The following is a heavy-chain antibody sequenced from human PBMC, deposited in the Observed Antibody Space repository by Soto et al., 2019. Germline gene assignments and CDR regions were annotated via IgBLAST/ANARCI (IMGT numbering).Heavy chain of an antibody. J-gene: IGHJ3*02. Sequence: QVQLQQWGAGLLKPSETLSLTCAVYGGSFSGYYWSWIRQPPGKGLEWIGEINHSGSTNYNPSLKSRVTISVDTSKNQFSLKLSSVTAADTAVYYCARKLVDGDPRSVAFDIWGQGTMVTVSS. CDR1: GGSFSGYY. CDR3: ARKLVDGDPRSVAFDI. V-gene: IGHV4-34*01. D-gene: IGHD4-17*01. CDR2: INHSGST.